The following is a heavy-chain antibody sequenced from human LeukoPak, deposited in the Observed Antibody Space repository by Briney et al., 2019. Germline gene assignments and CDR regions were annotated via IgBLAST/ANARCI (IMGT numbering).Heavy chain of an antibody. V-gene: IGHV4-4*07. J-gene: IGHJ6*03. Sequence: SETLSLTCTVSGGSISSYYWSWIRQPAGKGLEWIGRIYTSGSTNYNPSLKSRVTMSVDTSKNQFSLKLSSVTAADTAVYYCARDLYGDYPYYYYYMDVWGKGTTVTISS. CDR1: GGSISSYY. D-gene: IGHD4-17*01. CDR3: ARDLYGDYPYYYYYMDV. CDR2: IYTSGST.